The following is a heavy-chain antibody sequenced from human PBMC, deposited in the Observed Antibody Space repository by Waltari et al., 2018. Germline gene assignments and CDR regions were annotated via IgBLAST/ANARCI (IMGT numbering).Heavy chain of an antibody. CDR2: IRYEGSNK. CDR1: GFTFSSYG. D-gene: IGHD3-3*01. V-gene: IGHV3-30*02. CDR3: AKGLGGFWSGPPGDY. Sequence: QVQLVESGGGVVQPGGSLRLSCAASGFTFSSYGMHWVRQAPGKGLEWVAFIRYEGSNKYYADSVKGRFTISRDNSKNTLYLQMNSLRAEDTAVYYCAKGLGGFWSGPPGDYWGQGTLVTVSS. J-gene: IGHJ4*02.